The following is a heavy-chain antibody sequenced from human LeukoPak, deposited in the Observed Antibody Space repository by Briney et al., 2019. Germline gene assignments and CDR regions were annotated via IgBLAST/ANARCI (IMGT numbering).Heavy chain of an antibody. CDR2: VYYSGST. V-gene: IGHV4-39*07. D-gene: IGHD3-22*01. Sequence: SETLSLTCTVSGGSISSTTNYWGWIRQPPGKGLEWIGNVYYSGSTYYNPSLKSRVTISVETSKNQFSLNLNSVTAADTAVYYCARATHRAVVISTKYYYYMDVWGKGTTVTVSS. CDR3: ARATHRAVVISTKYYYYMDV. J-gene: IGHJ6*03. CDR1: GGSISSTTNY.